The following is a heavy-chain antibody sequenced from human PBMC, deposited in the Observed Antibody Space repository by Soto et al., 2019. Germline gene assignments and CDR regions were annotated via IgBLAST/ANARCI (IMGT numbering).Heavy chain of an antibody. CDR1: GYTLTELS. J-gene: IGHJ6*03. Sequence: ASVKVSCKVSGYTLTELSMHWVRQAPGKGLEWMGGFDPEDGETIYAQKFQGRVTMTEDTSTDTAYMELSSLRSEDTAVYYCATCGPYCSSTSWVKHYYYYMDVWGKGTTVTVSS. V-gene: IGHV1-24*01. D-gene: IGHD2-2*01. CDR3: ATCGPYCSSTSWVKHYYYYMDV. CDR2: FDPEDGET.